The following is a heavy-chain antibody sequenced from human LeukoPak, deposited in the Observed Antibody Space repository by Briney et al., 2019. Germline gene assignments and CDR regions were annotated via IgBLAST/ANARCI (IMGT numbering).Heavy chain of an antibody. CDR1: GFTFSSYS. CDR3: ARVLLSAGGVLDY. Sequence: GGSLRLSCAASGFTFSSYSMNWVRQAPGKGLEWVSSISSSSSYIYYADSVKGRFTISRDNAKNSLSLQMNSLRAEDTAVYYCARVLLSAGGVLDYWGQGTLVTVSS. D-gene: IGHD3-16*01. J-gene: IGHJ4*02. V-gene: IGHV3-21*01. CDR2: ISSSSSYI.